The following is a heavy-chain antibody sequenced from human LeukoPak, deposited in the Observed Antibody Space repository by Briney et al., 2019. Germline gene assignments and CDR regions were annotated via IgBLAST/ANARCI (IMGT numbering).Heavy chain of an antibody. V-gene: IGHV1-8*01. CDR2: MRPNSGNT. J-gene: IGHJ6*02. D-gene: IGHD2-15*01. CDR1: GYTFTSYD. CDR3: ARALGYCSGGSCSNYYYYGMDV. Sequence: ASVKVSCKASGYTFTSYDINWVRQATGQGLEWMGWMRPNSGNTGYAQKFQGRVTMTRNTSISTAYMELSSLRSEDTAVYYCARALGYCSGGSCSNYYYYGMDVWGQGTTVTVSS.